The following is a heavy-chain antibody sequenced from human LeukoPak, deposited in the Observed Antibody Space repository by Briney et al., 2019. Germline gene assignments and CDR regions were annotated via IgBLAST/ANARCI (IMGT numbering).Heavy chain of an antibody. D-gene: IGHD3-9*01. CDR3: AKDNYDILTAADY. CDR2: ISWNSGSI. V-gene: IGHV3-9*01. Sequence: DPGGSLRLSCAASGFTFDDYAMHWVRQAPGKGLEWVLGISWNSGSIGYADSVKGRFTISRDNAKNSLYLQMNSLRAEDTALYYCAKDNYDILTAADYWGQGTLVTVSS. CDR1: GFTFDDYA. J-gene: IGHJ4*02.